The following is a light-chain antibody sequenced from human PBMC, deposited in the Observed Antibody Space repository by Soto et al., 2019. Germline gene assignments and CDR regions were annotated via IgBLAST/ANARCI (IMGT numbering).Light chain of an antibody. CDR3: STWDDSLNGLV. Sequence: QSVLTQPASVSGSPGQSITISCTGTSSDLAIYNYVSWYQQQPGKAPKLMIYQVTNRPSGVSNRFSGSRSGTSASLAISGLQSDDEADYFCSTWDDSLNGLVFGGGTQLTVL. V-gene: IGLV2-14*01. J-gene: IGLJ3*02. CDR2: QVT. CDR1: SSDLAIYNY.